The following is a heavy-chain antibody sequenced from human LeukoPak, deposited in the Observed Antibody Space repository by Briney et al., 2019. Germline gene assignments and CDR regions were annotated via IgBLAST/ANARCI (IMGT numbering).Heavy chain of an antibody. D-gene: IGHD2-2*01. V-gene: IGHV4-30-2*01. Sequence: ASETLSLTCTVSGGSISSGGYYWSWIRQPPGKGLEWIGYIYHSGSTYYNPSLKSRVTISVDRSKNQFSLKLSSVTAADTAVYYCARVVAGRCSSTSCYGTDYWGQGTLVTVSS. CDR2: IYHSGST. CDR1: GGSISSGGYY. CDR3: ARVVAGRCSSTSCYGTDY. J-gene: IGHJ4*02.